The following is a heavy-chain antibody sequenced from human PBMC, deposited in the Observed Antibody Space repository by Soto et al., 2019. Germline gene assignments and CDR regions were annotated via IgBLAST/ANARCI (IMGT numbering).Heavy chain of an antibody. CDR2: ISGNSRYI. D-gene: IGHD2-21*02. CDR3: ARDRGDSEGLVPYYFDH. Sequence: EVQLVESGGGLVKPGGSLRLSCAASGFTLSSFSMNWVRQAPGKGLEWVSSISGNSRYIYYADSQKGRFTVSRDNAKNSLYLQIKSLRAEDTGVYYCARDRGDSEGLVPYYFDHWGQGTLVTVSS. V-gene: IGHV3-21*02. J-gene: IGHJ4*02. CDR1: GFTLSSFS.